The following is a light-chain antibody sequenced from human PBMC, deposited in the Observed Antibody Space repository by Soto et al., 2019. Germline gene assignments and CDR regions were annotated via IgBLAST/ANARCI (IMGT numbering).Light chain of an antibody. CDR1: SSDVGGFDY. V-gene: IGLV2-14*03. J-gene: IGLJ1*01. CDR3: SSYTDRQSYL. Sequence: QSALTQPASVSGSPGQSITISCTGSSSDVGGFDYVSWYQQHPGKAPKLMIYDVSNRPSGVSNRFSGSKSGNTASLTISGLQAEDEADYYCSSYTDRQSYLFGTGTKLTVL. CDR2: DVS.